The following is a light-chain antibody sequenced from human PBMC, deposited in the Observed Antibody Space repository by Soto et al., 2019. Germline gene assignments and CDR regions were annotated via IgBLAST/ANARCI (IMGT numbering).Light chain of an antibody. Sequence: SYELTQPPSLSVAPGQTATMTCAGNNIGSKSVHWYQQRPGQAPVLVVFDDSGRPSGIPERFSDTNSGSTATLTISRVEGGDEAASFCQVWDTSSDHVVFGGGTKLTVL. V-gene: IGLV3-21*02. J-gene: IGLJ2*01. CDR1: NIGSKS. CDR3: QVWDTSSDHVV. CDR2: DDS.